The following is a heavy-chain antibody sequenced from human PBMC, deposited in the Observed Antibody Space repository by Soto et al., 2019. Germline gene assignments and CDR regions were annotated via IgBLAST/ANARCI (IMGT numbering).Heavy chain of an antibody. Sequence: PGGSLRLSCAASGFTFEDYVMHWVRQVPGKGLEWVSGITWDSDTKGYADSVKGRFTISRDNAKNSLYLQMNSLRPEDTALYYCAKDISTLYATLATFGMDVWGQGTTVTSP. V-gene: IGHV3-9*01. CDR2: ITWDSDTK. D-gene: IGHD1-26*01. CDR3: AKDISTLYATLATFGMDV. J-gene: IGHJ6*02. CDR1: GFTFEDYV.